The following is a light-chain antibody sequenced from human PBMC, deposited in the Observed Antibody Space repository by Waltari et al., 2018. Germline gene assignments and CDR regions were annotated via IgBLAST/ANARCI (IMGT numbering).Light chain of an antibody. CDR1: QDISIY. CDR3: QQYKDLPRT. V-gene: IGKV1-33*01. Sequence: DIQMTQSPTSMSASVGDRVSNTCQASQDISIYLSWYQQKPGKAPKVLIYDASNLETGVPSRFTGSRSGTDFTFTISSLQPEDIATYYCQQYKDLPRTFGQGTKVEIK. J-gene: IGKJ1*01. CDR2: DAS.